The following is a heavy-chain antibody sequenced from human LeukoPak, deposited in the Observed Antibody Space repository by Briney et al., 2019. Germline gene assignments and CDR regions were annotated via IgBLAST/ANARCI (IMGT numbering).Heavy chain of an antibody. CDR3: AKERDYDFWSGYLNSFDY. Sequence: PGGSLRLSCAASGFTFSSYAMSWVRQAPGKGLEWVPAISGSGGSTYYADSVKGRFTISRDNSKNTLYLQMNSLRAEDTAVYYCAKERDYDFWSGYLNSFDYWGQGTLVTVSS. CDR2: ISGSGGST. J-gene: IGHJ4*02. V-gene: IGHV3-23*01. D-gene: IGHD3-3*01. CDR1: GFTFSSYA.